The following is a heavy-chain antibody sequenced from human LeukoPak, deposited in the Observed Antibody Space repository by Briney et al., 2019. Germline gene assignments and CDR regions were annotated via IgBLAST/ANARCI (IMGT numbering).Heavy chain of an antibody. V-gene: IGHV3-23*01. J-gene: IGHJ4*02. D-gene: IGHD5-12*01. CDR2: ISGSGDTT. CDR3: AKELATERTPGVDS. Sequence: AGGSLRLSCTASGFTFSSYSMSWIRQGPETGLEWVSAISGSGDTTFYADSVKGRFTISRDNSKKTLYLQVNSLRAEDTAVYFCAKELATERTPGVDSWGQGTLVTVSS. CDR1: GFTFSSYS.